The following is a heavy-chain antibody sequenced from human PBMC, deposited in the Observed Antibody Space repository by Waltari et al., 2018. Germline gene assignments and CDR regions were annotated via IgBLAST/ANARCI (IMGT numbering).Heavy chain of an antibody. V-gene: IGHV4-34*01. CDR2: INHSGST. CDR1: GGSFSGYY. CDR3: ARGILWFGEFHKYYFDY. Sequence: QVQLQQWGAGLLKPSETLSLTCAVYGGSFSGYYWSWIRRPPGKGLEWIGEINHSGSTNYNPSLKSRVTISVDTSKNQFSLKLSSVTAADTAVYYCARGILWFGEFHKYYFDYWGQGTLVTVSS. J-gene: IGHJ4*02. D-gene: IGHD3-10*01.